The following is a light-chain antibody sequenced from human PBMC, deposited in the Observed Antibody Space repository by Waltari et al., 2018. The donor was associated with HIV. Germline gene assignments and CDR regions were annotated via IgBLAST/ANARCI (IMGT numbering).Light chain of an antibody. J-gene: IGKJ1*01. CDR3: QQSHNLWT. CDR1: QYINRH. V-gene: IGKV1-33*01. Sequence: IQQTQSPVSLSSYVGDTVTLTCQASQYINRHLNWYHQRPGKAPRVVIYDASNLETGVPPRFSGGGSGTDFSLTITNLQPEDIGVYYCQQSHNLWTFGQGTTV. CDR2: DAS.